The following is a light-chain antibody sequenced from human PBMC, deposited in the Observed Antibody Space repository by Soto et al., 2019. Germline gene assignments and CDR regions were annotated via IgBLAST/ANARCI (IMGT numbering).Light chain of an antibody. CDR2: AAS. V-gene: IGKV1-27*01. Sequence: DIQMTQSPSSLSANVGDRVTITCRASQGIIDYVAWFQQKPGKAPKLLIYAASTPQSGVPSRFSGSGSGTDFDLPISSLQPEDVATYYCQKYNTAPQTFGQVTKVEIK. J-gene: IGKJ1*01. CDR3: QKYNTAPQT. CDR1: QGIIDY.